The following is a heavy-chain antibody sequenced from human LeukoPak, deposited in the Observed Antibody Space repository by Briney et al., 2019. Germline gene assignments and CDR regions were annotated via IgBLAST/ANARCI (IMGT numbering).Heavy chain of an antibody. CDR1: GGSISGGGYS. D-gene: IGHD2-15*01. CDR3: ARGVVVVAATRWFDP. J-gene: IGHJ5*02. V-gene: IGHV4-30-2*01. CDR2: IYHSGST. Sequence: PSETLSLTCAVSGGSISGGGYSWSWIRQPPGKGLEWIGYIYHSGSTYYNPSLKSRVTISVDRSKNQFSLKLSSVTAADTAVYYCARGVVVVAATRWFDPWGQGTLVTVSS.